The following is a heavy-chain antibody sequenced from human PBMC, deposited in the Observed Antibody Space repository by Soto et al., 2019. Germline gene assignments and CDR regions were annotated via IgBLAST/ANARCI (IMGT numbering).Heavy chain of an antibody. D-gene: IGHD1-1*01. Sequence: GGSLRLSCAASGLTFSIAWLSWVRQAPGKGLEWVGRIKNKVDGGKADNAAAVKDRFTISRDDSKSTLYLQMNSLETEDTAMYYCTSMNDRDAFDIWGQGTMVTVSS. CDR2: IKNKVDGGKA. CDR3: TSMNDRDAFDI. J-gene: IGHJ3*02. CDR1: GLTFSIAW. V-gene: IGHV3-15*01.